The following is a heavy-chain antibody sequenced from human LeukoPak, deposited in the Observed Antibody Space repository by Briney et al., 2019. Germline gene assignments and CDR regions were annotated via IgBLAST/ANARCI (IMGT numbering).Heavy chain of an antibody. V-gene: IGHV3-23*01. D-gene: IGHD3-10*01. CDR2: ISGSGGST. Sequence: PGGSLRLSCAASGFTFSSYAMSWVRQAPGKGLEWVSAISGSGGSTYYADSVKGRFTISRDNSKNTLYLQMNGLRAEDTAVYYCAKDLSYGSGIDHWGQGTLVTVSS. J-gene: IGHJ4*02. CDR3: AKDLSYGSGIDH. CDR1: GFTFSSYA.